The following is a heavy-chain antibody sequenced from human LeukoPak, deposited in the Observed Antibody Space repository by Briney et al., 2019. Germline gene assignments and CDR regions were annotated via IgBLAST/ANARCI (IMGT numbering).Heavy chain of an antibody. CDR2: IDPSDSYT. CDR3: ARHAEGGTMIVFL. V-gene: IGHV5-10-1*01. D-gene: IGHD3-22*01. Sequence: GESLRISCKGSGYSFTSYWISWVRQMPGKGLEWMGRIDPSDSYTNYSPSFQGHITISAGKSISTAYLEWSSLKASDTAMYYCARHAEGGTMIVFLWGQGTLVTVSS. CDR1: GYSFTSYW. J-gene: IGHJ4*02.